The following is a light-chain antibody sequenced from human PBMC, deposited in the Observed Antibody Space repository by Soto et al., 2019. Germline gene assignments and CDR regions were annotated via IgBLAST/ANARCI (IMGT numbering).Light chain of an antibody. V-gene: IGKV3-20*01. CDR1: QSVSNNY. Sequence: EIVLTQSPGTLSLSPGERATLSCRASQSVSNNYLAWYQQKPGQPPRLLIYVASNRATGIPDRFSGSGSGTDFTLTISRLEPEDFAVYYCQQYGSSGTFGQGTKVEIK. CDR2: VAS. J-gene: IGKJ1*01. CDR3: QQYGSSGT.